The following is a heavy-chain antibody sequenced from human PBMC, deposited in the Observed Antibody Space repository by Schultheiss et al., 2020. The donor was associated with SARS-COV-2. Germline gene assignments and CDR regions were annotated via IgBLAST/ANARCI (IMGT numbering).Heavy chain of an antibody. CDR1: GFTFSSYA. Sequence: GGSLRLSCAASGFTFSSYAMSWVRQAPGKGLEWVGFIRSKAYGGTTEYAASVKGRFTISRDDSKSIAYLQMNSLKTEDTAVYYCTRDHDKDAFDIWGQGTMVTVSS. J-gene: IGHJ3*02. CDR3: TRDHDKDAFDI. D-gene: IGHD3-22*01. CDR2: IRSKAYGGTT. V-gene: IGHV3-49*04.